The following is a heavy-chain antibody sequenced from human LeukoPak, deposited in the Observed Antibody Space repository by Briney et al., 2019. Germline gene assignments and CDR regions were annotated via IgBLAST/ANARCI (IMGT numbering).Heavy chain of an antibody. CDR1: GGSINNYY. V-gene: IGHV4-59*01. Sequence: PSETLSLTCSVSGGSINNYYWSWIRQPPGKGLEWIGHIFYSGSTNYNPSLKSRVTISLDTSKNQFSLKLSSVTAADTAVYYCARGSVVSSSWPFDYWGQGTLVTVSS. D-gene: IGHD6-13*01. CDR2: IFYSGST. J-gene: IGHJ4*02. CDR3: ARGSVVSSSWPFDY.